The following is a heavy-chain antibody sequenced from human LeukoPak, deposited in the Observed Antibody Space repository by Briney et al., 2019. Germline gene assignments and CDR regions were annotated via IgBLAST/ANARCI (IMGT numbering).Heavy chain of an antibody. J-gene: IGHJ6*02. CDR2: IYSGDSDT. D-gene: IGHD6-13*01. Sequence: GEALKTPRKGSGYSLPSYWIGWVRQIPGKGLELVGSIYSGDSDTRYSPSFQGHVTISTDKSISTTYVQWSSLMASDTAIYSCASIIVAAAGRGYYYYGMDVWGQGTTVTVSS. CDR1: GYSLPSYW. CDR3: ASIIVAAAGRGYYYYGMDV. V-gene: IGHV5-51*01.